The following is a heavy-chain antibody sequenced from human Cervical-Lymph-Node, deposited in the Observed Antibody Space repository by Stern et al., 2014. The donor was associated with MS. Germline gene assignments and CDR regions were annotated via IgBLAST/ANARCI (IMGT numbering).Heavy chain of an antibody. CDR1: GGSISSYY. Sequence: QVQLQESGPGLVKPSETLSLTCTVSGGSISSYYLNWIRQSPGQGLEWLGDIYYTGGTNYNPSLKSRVTMSVDTSKDQFSLKLSSVTAADTAMYYCASQTATFYYDSSGLEYWGQGTLVTVSS. CDR3: ASQTATFYYDSSGLEY. J-gene: IGHJ4*02. V-gene: IGHV4-59*01. D-gene: IGHD3-22*01. CDR2: IYYTGGT.